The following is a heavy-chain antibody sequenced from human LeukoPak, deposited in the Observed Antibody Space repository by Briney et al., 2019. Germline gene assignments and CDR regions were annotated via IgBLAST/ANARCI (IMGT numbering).Heavy chain of an antibody. CDR3: ARASGGTWIQLWLRY. Sequence: SQTLSLTCTVSGGSISSGSYYWSWIRQPAGKGLEWIGRIYTSGSTNYNPSLKSRVTISVDTSKNQFSLKLSSVTAADTAVYYCARASGGTWIQLWLRYWGQGTLVTVSS. CDR1: GGSISSGSYY. J-gene: IGHJ4*02. V-gene: IGHV4-61*02. D-gene: IGHD5-18*01. CDR2: IYTSGST.